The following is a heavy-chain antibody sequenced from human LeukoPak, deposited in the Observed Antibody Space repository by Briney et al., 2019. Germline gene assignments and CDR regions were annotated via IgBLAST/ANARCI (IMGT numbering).Heavy chain of an antibody. CDR3: ARDFALGETRYFDL. CDR1: GGTFSSYA. CDR2: ISAYNGNT. V-gene: IGHV1-18*01. Sequence: ASVKVSCKASGGTFSSYAISWVRQAPGQGLEWMGWISAYNGNTNYAQKLQGRVTMTTDTSTSTAYMELRSLRSDDTAVYYCARDFALGETRYFDLWGRGTLVPVSS. D-gene: IGHD3-10*01. J-gene: IGHJ2*01.